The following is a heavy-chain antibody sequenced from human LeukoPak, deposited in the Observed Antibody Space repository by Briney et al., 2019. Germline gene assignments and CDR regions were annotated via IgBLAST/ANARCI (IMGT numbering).Heavy chain of an antibody. CDR3: ANQGYYDSSGYFDY. Sequence: PGGSLRLSCAASGFTFSSYAMHWVRQAPGKGLEWVSAISGSGGSTYYADSVKGRFTISRDNSKNTLYLQMNSLRAEDTAVYYCANQGYYDSSGYFDYWGQGTLVTVSS. J-gene: IGHJ4*02. V-gene: IGHV3-23*01. CDR2: ISGSGGST. CDR1: GFTFSSYA. D-gene: IGHD3-22*01.